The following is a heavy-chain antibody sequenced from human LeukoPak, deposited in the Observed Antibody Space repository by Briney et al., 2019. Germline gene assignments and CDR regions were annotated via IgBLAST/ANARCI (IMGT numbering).Heavy chain of an antibody. CDR2: INHSGST. CDR1: GGSFSGYY. D-gene: IGHD2/OR15-2a*01. V-gene: IGHV4-34*01. J-gene: IGHJ3*02. CDR3: ARENDDAFDI. Sequence: KASETLSLTCAVYGGSFSGYYWSWIRQPPGKGLEWIGEINHSGSTNYNPSLKSRVTISVDTSKNQFSLKLSSVTAADTAVYYCARENDDAFDIWGQGTMVTVSS.